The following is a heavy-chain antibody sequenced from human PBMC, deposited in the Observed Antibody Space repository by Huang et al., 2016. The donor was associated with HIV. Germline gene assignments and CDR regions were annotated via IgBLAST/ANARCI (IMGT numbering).Heavy chain of an antibody. V-gene: IGHV1-24*01. Sequence: QVPLVESGAELKQPGASVRVSCKVSGYTVSELSLHGVRQAPEKGLEWMGGCDPEEGETMYAQRLQGRVTKTDNTSTDTAYRERSSLRPEDTAVNYSATSTPDVGAGVLRSAFDIWGQGTMVTVSS. CDR2: CDPEEGET. D-gene: IGHD3-10*01. CDR3: ATSTPDVGAGVLRSAFDI. CDR1: GYTVSELS. J-gene: IGHJ3*02.